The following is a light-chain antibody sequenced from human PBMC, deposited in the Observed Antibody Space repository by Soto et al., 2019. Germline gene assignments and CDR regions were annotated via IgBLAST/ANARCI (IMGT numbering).Light chain of an antibody. J-gene: IGKJ1*01. CDR2: AAS. V-gene: IGKV1-39*01. CDR1: QTINTY. Sequence: DIQMTQSPSSLSASVGDRVTITCRASQTINTYLTWYQQKPGKAPKLLIYAASDLPSGVPSRFSGNGSGTDFPLTISNLQPDDSATYYCQQSYTSPWTLGQGNKVEIK. CDR3: QQSYTSPWT.